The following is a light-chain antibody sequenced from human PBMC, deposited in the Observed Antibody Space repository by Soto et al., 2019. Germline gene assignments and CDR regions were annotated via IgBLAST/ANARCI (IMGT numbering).Light chain of an antibody. V-gene: IGKV3-15*01. CDR2: DAS. CDR3: QQYNDGLT. CDR1: QSVSSN. J-gene: IGKJ4*01. Sequence: EIVMTQSPATLSVSPGERATLSCRASQSVSSNLAWYHQKPGQAPMLIIYDASTRATGIPARLSGSGSGTEFTLTISSLQSEDFAVYYCQQYNDGLTFGGGTKVEIK.